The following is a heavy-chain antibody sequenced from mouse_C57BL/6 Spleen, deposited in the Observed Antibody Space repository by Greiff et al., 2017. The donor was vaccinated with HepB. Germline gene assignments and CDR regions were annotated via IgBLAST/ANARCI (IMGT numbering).Heavy chain of an antibody. CDR3: ARRGDYYGYYFDY. CDR1: GYTFTSYW. V-gene: IGHV1-55*01. D-gene: IGHD1-1*01. Sequence: QVQLQQPGAELVKPGASVKMSCKASGYTFTSYWITWVKQRPGQGLEWIGDIYPGSGSTNYNEKFKSKATLTVDTSSNTAYMQLSSLTSEDSAVYYCARRGDYYGYYFDYWGQGTTLTVSS. CDR2: IYPGSGST. J-gene: IGHJ2*01.